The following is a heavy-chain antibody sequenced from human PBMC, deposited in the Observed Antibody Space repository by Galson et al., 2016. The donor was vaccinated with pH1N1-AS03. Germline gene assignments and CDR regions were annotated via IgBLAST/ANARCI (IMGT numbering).Heavy chain of an antibody. Sequence: ETLSLTCAVSGGSFSGYYYTWLRQPPGKGLDWIGEIHHSGSTTNYGPSLKSRVTISVDTSKNHFSLKLSSVTAADTAVYYCAGGRDGYTFAYWGQGSLVTVSS. J-gene: IGHJ4*02. V-gene: IGHV4-34*01. CDR3: AGGRDGYTFAY. CDR1: GGSFSGYY. CDR2: IHHSGSTT. D-gene: IGHD5-24*01.